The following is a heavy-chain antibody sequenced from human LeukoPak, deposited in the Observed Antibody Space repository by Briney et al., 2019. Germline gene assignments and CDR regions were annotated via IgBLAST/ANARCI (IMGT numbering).Heavy chain of an antibody. D-gene: IGHD3-22*01. Sequence: GGSLRLSCAASGFPFSSYGIHWVRQAPGKGLEWVAVISYDGSKRYYADSVKGRFTISRDNSKDTLYLQMNSLRAEDTAVYYCARGYYDSSYWGQGTLVTVSS. CDR3: ARGYYDSSY. CDR2: ISYDGSKR. CDR1: GFPFSSYG. J-gene: IGHJ4*02. V-gene: IGHV3-30*03.